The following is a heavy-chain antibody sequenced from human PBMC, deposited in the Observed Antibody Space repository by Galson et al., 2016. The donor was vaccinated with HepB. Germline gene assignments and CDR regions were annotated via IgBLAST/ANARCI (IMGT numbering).Heavy chain of an antibody. V-gene: IGHV3-23*01. CDR3: AKDLSYWNSPFFDY. J-gene: IGHJ4*02. CDR2: ISGNARST. Sequence: LSCAASGFTFSSYAMNWVRQAPGKGLEWVSSISGNARSTYYADSVKGRFTISRDNSKSTLYLQVNSLRAEDTAVYYCAKDLSYWNSPFFDYWGQGTLVTVSS. D-gene: IGHD1-7*01. CDR1: GFTFSSYA.